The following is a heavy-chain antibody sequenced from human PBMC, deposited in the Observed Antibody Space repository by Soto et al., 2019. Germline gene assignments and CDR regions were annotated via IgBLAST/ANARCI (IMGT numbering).Heavy chain of an antibody. CDR3: ARMFHCSGGTCPFDY. Sequence: GSGPPLVNPTQPRTLTCTFSGVSLSTRGMRGSWIRQPPGKALEWLARIDWDDDKFYNTSLKTRLTISKDSSKNQVVLTMTNMDPVDTATYYCARMFHCSGGTCPFDYWGQGALVTVSS. D-gene: IGHD2-15*01. V-gene: IGHV2-70*04. J-gene: IGHJ4*02. CDR1: GVSLSTRGMR. CDR2: IDWDDDK.